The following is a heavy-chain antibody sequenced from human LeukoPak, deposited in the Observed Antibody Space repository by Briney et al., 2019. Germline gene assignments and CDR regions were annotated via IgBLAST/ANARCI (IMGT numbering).Heavy chain of an antibody. CDR1: GDSISSDGYY. V-gene: IGHV4-31*03. CDR2: IYDSGTT. D-gene: IGHD1-14*01. J-gene: IGHJ4*02. CDR3: ARGGDRRGFDY. Sequence: SQTLSLICTVSGDSISSDGYYWSWLRQHPGKGLEWIGYIYDSGTTYYNPSLKSRLTISVDTSKNQFSLKLRSLTAADTAVYYCARGGDRRGFDYWGQGTLVTVSS.